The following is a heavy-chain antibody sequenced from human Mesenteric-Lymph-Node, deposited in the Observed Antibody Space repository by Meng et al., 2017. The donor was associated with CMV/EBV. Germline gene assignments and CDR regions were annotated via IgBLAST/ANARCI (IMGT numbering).Heavy chain of an antibody. Sequence: GGSLRLSCAASGFTFSSYWMHWVRQAPGKGLVWVSRINDDGSGTIYADSVKGRFTISRDNAKNTLYPQLNSLRPEDTAVYYCARESSGYGSDLDYWGQGTLVTVSS. CDR2: INDDGSGT. CDR1: GFTFSSYW. V-gene: IGHV3-74*01. CDR3: ARESSGYGSDLDY. J-gene: IGHJ4*02. D-gene: IGHD5-18*01.